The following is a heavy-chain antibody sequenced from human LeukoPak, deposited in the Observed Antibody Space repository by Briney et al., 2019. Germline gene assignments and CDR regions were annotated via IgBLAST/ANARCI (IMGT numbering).Heavy chain of an antibody. V-gene: IGHV1-58*01. J-gene: IGHJ4*02. CDR2: IVVGSGNT. D-gene: IGHD6-13*01. Sequence: SVKVSCTASGFTFTSSAVQWVRQARGHRLEWIGWIVVGSGNTNYAQKFQERVTMTRDMSTSTAYMELSSLRSEDTAVYYCAVHPGFSSWTAHRGILDYWGQGTLVTVSS. CDR1: GFTFTSSA. CDR3: AVHPGFSSWTAHRGILDY.